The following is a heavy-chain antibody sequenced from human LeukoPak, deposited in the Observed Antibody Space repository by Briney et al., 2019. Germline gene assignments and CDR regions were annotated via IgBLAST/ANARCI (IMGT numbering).Heavy chain of an antibody. CDR3: AKDLLGGSRTKSYYFDY. CDR1: GFTFSSYA. V-gene: IGHV3-23*01. CDR2: ISGSGGST. J-gene: IGHJ4*02. D-gene: IGHD3-16*01. Sequence: GGSLRLSCAASGFTFSSYAMSWVRQAPGKGLEWVSAISGSGGSTYYADSVKGWFTISRDNSKNTLYLQMNSLGAEDTAVYYCAKDLLGGSRTKSYYFDYWGQGTLVTVSS.